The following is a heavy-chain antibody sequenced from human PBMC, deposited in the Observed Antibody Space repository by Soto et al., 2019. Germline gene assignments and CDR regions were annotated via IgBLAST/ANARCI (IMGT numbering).Heavy chain of an antibody. D-gene: IGHD2-15*01. V-gene: IGHV4-61*01. Sequence: SETLSLTCTVSGGSVSSGSYYWSWIRQPPGKGLEWIGYIYYSGSTNYNPSLKSRVTISVDTSKNQFSLKLSSVTAADTAVYYCARTGSVVAATPKGIDYWGQGTMVTVSS. CDR3: ARTGSVVAATPKGIDY. CDR1: GGSVSSGSYY. J-gene: IGHJ4*02. CDR2: IYYSGST.